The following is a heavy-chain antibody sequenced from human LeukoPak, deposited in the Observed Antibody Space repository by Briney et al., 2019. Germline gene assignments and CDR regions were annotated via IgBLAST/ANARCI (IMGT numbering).Heavy chain of an antibody. Sequence: SVTVSCKASGGTFSSYAISWVRQAPGQGLEWMGGIIPIFGTANYEQKFQGRVTITADESTSTAYMELSSLRSEDTAVYYCARERGGSGSFYIPCFDYWGQGTLVTVSS. CDR1: GGTFSSYA. D-gene: IGHD3-10*01. J-gene: IGHJ4*02. CDR2: IIPIFGTA. CDR3: ARERGGSGSFYIPCFDY. V-gene: IGHV1-69*13.